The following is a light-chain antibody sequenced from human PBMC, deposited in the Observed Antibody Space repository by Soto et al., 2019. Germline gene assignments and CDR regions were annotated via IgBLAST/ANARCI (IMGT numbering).Light chain of an antibody. V-gene: IGKV1-5*01. CDR3: QHYGNVWT. CDR2: DAS. CDR1: ESITNR. Sequence: DIQMTQSPSTLSASVGDRVIITCRTSESITNRLAWFQQKPGRAPKVLIFDASSLESGVPSRFSGSGSGTEFSLTINSLQPGDFATYYCQHYGNVWTFGQGTKVDIK. J-gene: IGKJ1*01.